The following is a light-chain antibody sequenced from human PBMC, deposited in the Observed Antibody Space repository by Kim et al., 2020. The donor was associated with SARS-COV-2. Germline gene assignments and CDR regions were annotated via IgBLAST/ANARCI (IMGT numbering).Light chain of an antibody. CDR3: QQRSNWPPALT. CDR2: DAS. CDR1: QSVDTY. J-gene: IGKJ4*01. Sequence: PGDRATLSCRASQSVDTYLAWYQQRPGQGPRLLIYDASNRATGIPDRFSGSGSGTDFTLTISSLESEDFAVYYCQQRSNWPPALTFGGGTKVDIK. V-gene: IGKV3-11*01.